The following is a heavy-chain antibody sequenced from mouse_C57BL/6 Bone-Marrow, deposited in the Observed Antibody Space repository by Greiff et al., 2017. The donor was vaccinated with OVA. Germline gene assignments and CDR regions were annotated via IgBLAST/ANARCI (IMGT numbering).Heavy chain of an antibody. J-gene: IGHJ2*01. V-gene: IGHV1-20*01. CDR3: ARSDYYGSSYVTY. CDR1: GYSFTGYF. D-gene: IGHD1-1*01. CDR2: INPYNGDT. Sequence: VQLQQSGPELVKPGASVKISCKASGYSFTGYFMNWVMQSHGKSLEWIGRINPYNGDTFYNQKFKGKATLTVDKSSSTAHMELRSLTSEDSAVYYCARSDYYGSSYVTYWGQGTTLTVSS.